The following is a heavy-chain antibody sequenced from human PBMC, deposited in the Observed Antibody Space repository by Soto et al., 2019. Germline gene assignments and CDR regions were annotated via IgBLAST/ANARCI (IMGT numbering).Heavy chain of an antibody. Sequence: GESLKISCAASGFTFSSYWMSWVRQAPGKGLEWVANIKQDGSEKYYVDSVKGRFTISRDNAKNSLYLQMNSLRAEDTAVYYCARARADCSSTSCYSDDYYYGMDVWGQGTTVTVSS. CDR2: IKQDGSEK. CDR3: ARARADCSSTSCYSDDYYYGMDV. CDR1: GFTFSSYW. V-gene: IGHV3-7*01. D-gene: IGHD2-2*02. J-gene: IGHJ6*02.